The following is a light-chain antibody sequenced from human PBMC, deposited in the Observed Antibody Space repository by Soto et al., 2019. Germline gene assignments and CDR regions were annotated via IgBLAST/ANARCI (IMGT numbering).Light chain of an antibody. V-gene: IGLV2-8*01. J-gene: IGLJ3*02. CDR2: EVT. CDR3: SSYAGSNVWV. CDR1: SSDVGGYNY. Sequence: QSALTQLPSASGSPGQSVTISCTGTSSDVGGYNYVSWYQQRPGKAPKLMIYEVTKRPSGVPDRFSGSKSGNTASLTVSGLQAEDEADYYCSSYAGSNVWVFGGGTQLTVL.